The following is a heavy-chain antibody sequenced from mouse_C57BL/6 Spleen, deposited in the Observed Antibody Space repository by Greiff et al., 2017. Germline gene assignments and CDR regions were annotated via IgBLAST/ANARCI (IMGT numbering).Heavy chain of an antibody. V-gene: IGHV1-52*01. D-gene: IGHD1-1*01. CDR3: ARFYYYGSSYNYAMDY. CDR2: IDPSDSET. CDR1: GYTFTSYW. Sequence: QVQLQQPGAELVRPGSSVKLSCKASGYTFTSYWMHWVKQRPIQGLEWIGNIDPSDSETHYNQKFKDKATLTVDKSSSTAYMQLSSLTSEDSAVYYGARFYYYGSSYNYAMDYWGQGTSVTVSS. J-gene: IGHJ4*01.